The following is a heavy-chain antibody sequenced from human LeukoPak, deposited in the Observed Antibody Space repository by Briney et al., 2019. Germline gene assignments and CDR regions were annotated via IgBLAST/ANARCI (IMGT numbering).Heavy chain of an antibody. J-gene: IGHJ4*02. Sequence: ASVKVSCKASGGTFSSYAISWVRQAPGQGLEWMGGIIPTFGTANYAQKFQGRVTITTDESTSTAYMELSSLRSEDTAVYYCARAGDYYDSSGYYYWGQGTLVTVSS. CDR1: GGTFSSYA. V-gene: IGHV1-69*05. CDR2: IIPTFGTA. D-gene: IGHD3-22*01. CDR3: ARAGDYYDSSGYYY.